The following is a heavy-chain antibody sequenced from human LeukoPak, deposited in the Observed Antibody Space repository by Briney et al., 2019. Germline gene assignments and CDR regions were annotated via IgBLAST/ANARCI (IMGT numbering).Heavy chain of an antibody. J-gene: IGHJ4*02. D-gene: IGHD3-16*02. CDR3: AKVIKVRGSYRYGYFDY. V-gene: IGHV3-9*01. CDR1: GFTFDDYA. CDR2: ISWNSGSI. Sequence: PGRSLRLSCAASGFTFDDYAMHWVRQAPGKGLEWVSGISWNSGSIGYADSVKGRFTISRDNAKNSLYLQMNSLRAEDTALYYCAKVIKVRGSYRYGYFDYWGQGTLVTVSS.